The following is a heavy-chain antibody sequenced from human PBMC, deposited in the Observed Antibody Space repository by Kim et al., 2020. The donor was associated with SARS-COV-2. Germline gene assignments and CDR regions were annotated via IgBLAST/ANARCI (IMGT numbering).Heavy chain of an antibody. J-gene: IGHJ4*02. CDR1: GGSISSYY. CDR3: ARAQEDYVWGSYRFDY. D-gene: IGHD3-16*02. Sequence: SETLSLTCTVSGGSISSYYWSWIRQPPGKGLEWIGYIYYSGSTNYNPSLKSRVTISVDTSKNQFSLKLSSVTAADTAVYYCARAQEDYVWGSYRFDYWGQGTLVTVSS. CDR2: IYYSGST. V-gene: IGHV4-59*13.